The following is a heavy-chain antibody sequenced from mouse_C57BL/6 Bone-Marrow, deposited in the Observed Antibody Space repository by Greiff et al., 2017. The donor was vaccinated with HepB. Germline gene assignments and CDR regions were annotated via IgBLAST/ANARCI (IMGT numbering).Heavy chain of an antibody. D-gene: IGHD3-2*02. CDR3: ARGDDEANSDY. CDR1: GYTFPSYW. V-gene: IGHV1-69*01. Sequence: QVQLQQPGAELVMPGASVKLSCKASGYTFPSYWMHWVKQRPGQGLEWIGEIDPSDSSTNYNQKLKGKSTLTVDESSSTAYMQLSSLTSEDSAVYYCARGDDEANSDYWGQGTTLTVSS. CDR2: IDPSDSST. J-gene: IGHJ2*01.